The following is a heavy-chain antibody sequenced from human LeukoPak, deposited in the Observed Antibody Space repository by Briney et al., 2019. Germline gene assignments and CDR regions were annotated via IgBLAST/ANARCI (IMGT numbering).Heavy chain of an antibody. CDR2: IYHSGST. CDR1: GGSIVGYY. J-gene: IGHJ4*02. Sequence: SETLSLTCTVSGGSIVGYYWNSIRQPPGKGLDWIGYIYHSGSTNYNPSLKSRVTISVDTSKTQISLKLRAVTAADTAVYYCARSRVWSDYWGYFDYWGQGTLVTVSS. CDR3: ARSRVWSDYWGYFDY. V-gene: IGHV4-59*01. D-gene: IGHD3-3*01.